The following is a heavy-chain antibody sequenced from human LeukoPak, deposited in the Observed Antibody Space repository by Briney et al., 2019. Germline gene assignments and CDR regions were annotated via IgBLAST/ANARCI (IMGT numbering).Heavy chain of an antibody. V-gene: IGHV3-9*01. CDR1: GFNFNDFA. CDR2: IGYNTGVI. D-gene: IGHD1-14*01. CDR3: VKSIDRTKAPAWGYYFDR. J-gene: IGHJ4*02. Sequence: PGRSLRLSCAASGFNFNDFAMHWVRQAPGKGLEWVSVIGYNTGVIDYADSVKGRFTISRDNAKNSLYLQMNSLRTEDTAFYYCVKSIDRTKAPAWGYYFDRWGQGTLVTVSS.